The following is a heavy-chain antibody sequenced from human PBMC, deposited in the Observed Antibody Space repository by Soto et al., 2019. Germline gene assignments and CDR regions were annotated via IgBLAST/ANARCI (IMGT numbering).Heavy chain of an antibody. J-gene: IGHJ2*01. CDR2: IIPIFGTA. D-gene: IGHD5-12*01. CDR1: GGTFSSYT. Sequence: QVQLVQSGAEVKKPGSSVTVSCKASGGTFSSYTISWVRQAPGQGLEWMGGIIPIFGTANYAQRFQGRVTLTADDYTNTALINFTRLRSDDAVMSYCARGNHRWLHFWFVDLWGRGTLVTVSS. CDR3: ARGNHRWLHFWFVDL. V-gene: IGHV1-69*12.